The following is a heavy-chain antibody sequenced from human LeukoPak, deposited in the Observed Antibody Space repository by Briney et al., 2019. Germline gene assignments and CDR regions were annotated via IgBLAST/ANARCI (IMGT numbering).Heavy chain of an antibody. D-gene: IGHD3-16*02. CDR1: GGTFSSYA. Sequence: GASVKVSCKASGGTFSSYAISWVRQAPGQGLEWMGRIIPILGIANYAQKFKGRVTITADKSTNTAHLELSSLRSEDTAVYYCTREGVYSPDPTSYHRLPFDFWGEGTVVIVSS. J-gene: IGHJ3*01. CDR3: TREGVYSPDPTSYHRLPFDF. CDR2: IIPILGIA. V-gene: IGHV1-69*04.